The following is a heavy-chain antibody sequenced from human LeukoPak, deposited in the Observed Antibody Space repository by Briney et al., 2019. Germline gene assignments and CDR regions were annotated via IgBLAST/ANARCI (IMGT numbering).Heavy chain of an antibody. J-gene: IGHJ3*02. CDR3: ARGYDFWSGYGAFDI. CDR2: IKQDGSEK. V-gene: IGHV3-7*01. D-gene: IGHD3-3*01. CDR1: GFTFSSYW. Sequence: GGSLRLSCAASGFTFSSYWMRGHGQAPGKGLEGGANIKQDGSEKYYVDSVKGRFTISRDNAKNSLYLQMNSLRAEDTAVYYCARGYDFWSGYGAFDIWGQGTMVTVSS.